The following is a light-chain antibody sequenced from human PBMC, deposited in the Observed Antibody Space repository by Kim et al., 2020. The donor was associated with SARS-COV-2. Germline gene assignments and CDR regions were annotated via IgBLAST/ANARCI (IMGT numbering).Light chain of an antibody. CDR2: GAS. Sequence: DILMTQSPVTLSVSPGERATLSCRASQCVDNNLAWYQHKPGQSPSLLIFGASTRATGTPDRFSGSGSGTEFTLSISSLQSEDFAVYYCQQYHDYSWTFGQGTKVDIK. J-gene: IGKJ1*01. V-gene: IGKV3-15*01. CDR3: QQYHDYSWT. CDR1: QCVDNN.